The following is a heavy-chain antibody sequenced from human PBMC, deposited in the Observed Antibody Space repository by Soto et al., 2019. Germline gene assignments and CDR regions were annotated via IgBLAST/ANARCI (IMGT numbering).Heavy chain of an antibody. CDR2: IIPIFGTA. CDR1: GGTFSSYA. D-gene: IGHD3-3*01. V-gene: IGHV1-69*06. Sequence: SVKVSCKASGGTFSSYAISWVRQAPGQGLEWMGGIIPIFGTANYAQKFQGRVTMAEDTSTDTAYTEPSSLRSEDTAVYYCATRPSDYDFWSGYDRGFDPWGQGTLATVSS. CDR3: ATRPSDYDFWSGYDRGFDP. J-gene: IGHJ5*02.